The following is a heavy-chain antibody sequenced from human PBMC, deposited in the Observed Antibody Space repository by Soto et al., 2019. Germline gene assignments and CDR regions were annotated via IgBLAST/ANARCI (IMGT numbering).Heavy chain of an antibody. CDR3: ARDYYDSSGYSGIDY. Sequence: ASVKVSCKASGYTFTGYYMHWVRQAPGQGLEWMGWINPNSGGTNYAQKFQGWVTMTRDTSIGTAYMELSRLRSDDTAVYYCARDYYDSSGYSGIDYWGQGTLVTVSS. CDR1: GYTFTGYY. D-gene: IGHD3-22*01. V-gene: IGHV1-2*04. CDR2: INPNSGGT. J-gene: IGHJ4*02.